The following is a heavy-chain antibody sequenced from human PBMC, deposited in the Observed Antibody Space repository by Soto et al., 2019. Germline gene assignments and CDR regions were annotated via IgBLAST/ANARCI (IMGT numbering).Heavy chain of an antibody. CDR2: IYPGDSDT. J-gene: IGHJ6*02. Sequence: XESLRVSWKGSGYSFTSYGSGWVLQMPGKGLEWMGIIYPGDSDTRYSPSFQGQVTISADKSISTAYLQWSSLKASDTAMYYCASAGYYYGMDVWGQGTTVTVPS. CDR1: GYSFTSYG. CDR3: ASAGYYYGMDV. V-gene: IGHV5-51*01. D-gene: IGHD3-10*01.